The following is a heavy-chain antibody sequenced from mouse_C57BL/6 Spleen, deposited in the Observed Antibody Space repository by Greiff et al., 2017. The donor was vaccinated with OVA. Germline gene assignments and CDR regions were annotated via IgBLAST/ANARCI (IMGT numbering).Heavy chain of an antibody. V-gene: IGHV1-55*01. CDR1: GYTFTSYW. D-gene: IGHD1-1*01. CDR2: IYPGSGST. J-gene: IGHJ1*03. CDR3: ARIITTVVATGHWYFDV. Sequence: VQLQQPGAELVKPGASVKMSCKASGYTFTSYWITWVKQRPGQGLEWIGDIYPGSGSTNYNEKFKSKATLTVDTSSSTAYMQLSSLTSEDSAVYYCARIITTVVATGHWYFDVWGTGTTVTVSS.